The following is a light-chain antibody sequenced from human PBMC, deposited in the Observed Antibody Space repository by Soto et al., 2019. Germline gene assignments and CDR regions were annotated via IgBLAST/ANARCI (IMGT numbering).Light chain of an antibody. Sequence: QSALTQPPSVSGAPGQRVTISCTGSSSNTGAGFDVHWYQQLPGTAPRLLIYANTKRPSGVPDRFSGSRSGTSISLAITGLRAEDEADYFCQSYDSSLSGYVFGTGTKVTVL. J-gene: IGLJ1*01. CDR1: SSNTGAGFD. CDR2: ANT. V-gene: IGLV1-40*01. CDR3: QSYDSSLSGYV.